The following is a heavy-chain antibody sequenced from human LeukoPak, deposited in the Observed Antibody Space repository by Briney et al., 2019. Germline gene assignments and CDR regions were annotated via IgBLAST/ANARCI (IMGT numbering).Heavy chain of an antibody. CDR1: GGSISSSSYY. D-gene: IGHD4-17*01. Sequence: PSETLSLNCTVSGGSISSSSYYWGWIRQPPGKGLEWIGSIYYSGSTYYNPSLKSRVTISVDTSKNQFSLKLSSVTAADTAVYYCARLYYGDYWYFDLWGRGTLVTVSS. V-gene: IGHV4-39*01. CDR2: IYYSGST. J-gene: IGHJ2*01. CDR3: ARLYYGDYWYFDL.